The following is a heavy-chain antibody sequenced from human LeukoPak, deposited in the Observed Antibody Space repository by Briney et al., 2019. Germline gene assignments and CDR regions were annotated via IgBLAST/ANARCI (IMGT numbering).Heavy chain of an antibody. Sequence: PSETLSLTCTVSGGSISSGSYYWSWIQQPAGKGLEWIGRIYTSGSTNYNPSLKSRVTISVDTSKNQFSLKLSSVTAADTAVYYCAGGAWNYYYWGQGTLVTVSS. CDR2: IYTSGST. V-gene: IGHV4-61*02. D-gene: IGHD1-7*01. CDR3: AGGAWNYYY. CDR1: GGSISSGSYY. J-gene: IGHJ4*02.